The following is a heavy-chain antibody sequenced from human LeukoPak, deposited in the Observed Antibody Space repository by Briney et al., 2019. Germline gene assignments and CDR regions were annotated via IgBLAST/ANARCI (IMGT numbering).Heavy chain of an antibody. J-gene: IGHJ4*02. V-gene: IGHV3-11*01. CDR2: ISSSGSTI. D-gene: IGHD3-22*01. Sequence: GGSLRLSCAASGFTFSDYYMSWIRQAPGKGLEWVSYISSSGSTIYYADSVKGRFTISRDNAKNSLYLQMNCLRAEDTAVYYCARCPDDYYDSSGYYYVIFDYWGQGTLVTVSS. CDR3: ARCPDDYYDSSGYYYVIFDY. CDR1: GFTFSDYY.